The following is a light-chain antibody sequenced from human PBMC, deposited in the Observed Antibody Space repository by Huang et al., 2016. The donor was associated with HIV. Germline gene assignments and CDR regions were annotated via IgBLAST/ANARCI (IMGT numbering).Light chain of an antibody. V-gene: IGKV4-1*01. CDR1: QSVLYSSNNNNY. CDR3: QQYYSSPLT. J-gene: IGKJ4*01. Sequence: DIVMTKSPDSLAVSLGERATINCKSSQSVLYSSNNNNYLAWYQQKPGQPPKLLIYWASTRESGVPDRFSGSGSETDFTLTISSLQAEDVAVYYCQQYYSSPLTFGGGTKVEIK. CDR2: WAS.